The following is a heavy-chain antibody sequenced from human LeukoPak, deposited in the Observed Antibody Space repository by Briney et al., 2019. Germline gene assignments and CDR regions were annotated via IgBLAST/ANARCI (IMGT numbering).Heavy chain of an antibody. J-gene: IGHJ4*02. D-gene: IGHD5-24*01. Sequence: GASVKISCKASGYTFTTYYMHWVRQAPGQGLEWMGIINPSSGSSSYGHKFQGRVTLTSDTSTSTVYMELSSLSSEDTAVYYCAIEVEISTITPLNWGQGTLVTVPS. CDR1: GYTFTTYY. CDR2: INPSSGSS. V-gene: IGHV1-46*01. CDR3: AIEVEISTITPLN.